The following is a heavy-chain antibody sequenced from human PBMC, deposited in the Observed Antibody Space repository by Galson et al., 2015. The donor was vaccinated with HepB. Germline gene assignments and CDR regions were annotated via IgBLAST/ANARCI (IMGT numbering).Heavy chain of an antibody. CDR2: IYCGDPDDSDA. V-gene: IGHV5-51*01. CDR3: ARPFHDSSSWFPTLEH. Sequence: KVSCKGSGYTFTHYWIGWVRQMPGRGLEWMGIIYCGDPDDSDARYSPSFQGQVTISVDKSINTAYLHWASLKASDTAMYYCARPFHDSSSWFPTLEHWGQGTMVTVSS. D-gene: IGHD3-22*01. CDR1: GYTFTHYW. J-gene: IGHJ1*01.